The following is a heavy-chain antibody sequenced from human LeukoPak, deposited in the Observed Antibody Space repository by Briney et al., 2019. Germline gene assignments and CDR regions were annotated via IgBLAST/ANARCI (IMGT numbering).Heavy chain of an antibody. V-gene: IGHV3-23*01. J-gene: IGHJ3*02. Sequence: LPGGSLRLSCAASGFTFSSYWMSWVRQAPGKGLEWVSGISGNGVSTYYAESVKGRFTISRDNSKNTLFPQMISPRADDTAVYYCAKGGWPPGPREFDIWGQGAMVTVSS. D-gene: IGHD2-15*01. CDR1: GFTFSSYW. CDR3: AKGGWPPGPREFDI. CDR2: ISGNGVST.